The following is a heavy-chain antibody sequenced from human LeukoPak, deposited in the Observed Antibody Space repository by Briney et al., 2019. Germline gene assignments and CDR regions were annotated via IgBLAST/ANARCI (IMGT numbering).Heavy chain of an antibody. V-gene: IGHV3-23*01. J-gene: IGHJ4*02. CDR1: GFTFSSYG. Sequence: GGSLRLSCAAPGFTFSSYGMSWVRQAPGKGLEWVSAISGSGGSTYYADSVKGRFTISRDNSKNTLYLQMNSLRAEDTAVYYCAIFGMGELSYFDYWGQGTLVTVSS. CDR2: ISGSGGST. D-gene: IGHD3-3*02. CDR3: AIFGMGELSYFDY.